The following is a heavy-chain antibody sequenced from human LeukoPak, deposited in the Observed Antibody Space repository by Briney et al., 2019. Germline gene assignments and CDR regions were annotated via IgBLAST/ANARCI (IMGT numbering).Heavy chain of an antibody. V-gene: IGHV4-59*01. CDR1: DGSITNYT. Sequence: PSETPSLTCTVSDGSITNYTWTWVRQPPGKERKFTGHAHYSGTANYNPSLRSRVTISIDTSKKHFFLKLKSVTAADTAVYYCARGYGDFRVEGRYFHSWGQGTLVTVSS. D-gene: IGHD4-17*01. CDR2: AHYSGTA. CDR3: ARGYGDFRVEGRYFHS. J-gene: IGHJ4*02.